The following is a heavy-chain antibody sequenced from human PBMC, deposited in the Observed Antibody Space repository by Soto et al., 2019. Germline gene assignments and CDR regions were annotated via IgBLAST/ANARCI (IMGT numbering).Heavy chain of an antibody. CDR3: AKVRYSSPMGYYYGMDV. CDR1: RVAFSKFI. Sequence: QAQLEQSGGEVKKPGSSVKVSCKASRVAFSKFIVTWVRQAPGLGLEWVGGIIPIFGTANYAQKFQGRVTITADESTSTSYMEVNNLRSEDMAVYYCAKVRYSSPMGYYYGMDVWGQGTTVTVSS. D-gene: IGHD6-19*01. V-gene: IGHV1-69*01. CDR2: IIPIFGTA. J-gene: IGHJ6*02.